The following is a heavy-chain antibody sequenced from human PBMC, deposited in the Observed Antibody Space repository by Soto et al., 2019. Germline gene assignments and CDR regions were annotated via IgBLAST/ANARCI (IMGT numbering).Heavy chain of an antibody. J-gene: IGHJ6*02. CDR2: IIPIFGTA. CDR1: GGTFSSYA. V-gene: IGHV1-69*13. Sequence: SVKVSCKASGGTFSSYAISWVRQAPGQGLEWMGGIIPIFGTANYAQKFQGRVTITADESTSTAYMELSSLRSEDTAVYYCARGYCSSTSCYRPSYYYYGMDVWGQGTTVTV. CDR3: ARGYCSSTSCYRPSYYYYGMDV. D-gene: IGHD2-2*02.